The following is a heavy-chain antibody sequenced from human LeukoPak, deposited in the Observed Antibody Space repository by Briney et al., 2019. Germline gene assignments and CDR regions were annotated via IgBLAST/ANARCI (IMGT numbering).Heavy chain of an antibody. CDR1: GFTFSSYG. D-gene: IGHD2-2*02. Sequence: GGSLRLSCAASGFTFSSYGMHWVRQAPGKGLEWVAVISYDGSNKYYADSVKGRFTISRDNAKNSLYLQMNSLRAEDTAVYYCARDARYCSSTSCYTEGYFQHWGQGTLVTVSS. V-gene: IGHV3-30*03. CDR2: ISYDGSNK. J-gene: IGHJ1*01. CDR3: ARDARYCSSTSCYTEGYFQH.